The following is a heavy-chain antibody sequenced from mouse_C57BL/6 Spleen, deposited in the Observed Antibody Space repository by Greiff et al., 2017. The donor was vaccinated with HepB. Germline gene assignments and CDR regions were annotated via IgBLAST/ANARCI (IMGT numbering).Heavy chain of an antibody. Sequence: DVKLVESGGDLVKPGGSLKLSCAASGFTFSSYGMSWVRQTPDKRLEWVATISSGGSYTYYPDSVKGRFTISRDNAKNTLYLQMSSLKSEDTAMYYCARLYGSSWYFDVWGTGTTVTVSS. CDR1: GFTFSSYG. J-gene: IGHJ1*03. V-gene: IGHV5-6*02. D-gene: IGHD1-1*01. CDR2: ISSGGSYT. CDR3: ARLYGSSWYFDV.